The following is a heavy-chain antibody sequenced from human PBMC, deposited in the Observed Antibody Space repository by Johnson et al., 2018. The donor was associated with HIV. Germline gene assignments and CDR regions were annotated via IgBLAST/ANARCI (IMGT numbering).Heavy chain of an antibody. Sequence: VQLVESGGGLIQPGGSLRLSCAASGFTVSSNYMSWVRQAPGKGLEWVSVIYSGGSTYYADSVKGRFPISRDNSKNTLYLQMNSLRAEDTAVYYCAREGGYSGYEGVGHTNDAFDIWGQGTMVTVSS. V-gene: IGHV3-53*01. CDR3: AREGGYSGYEGVGHTNDAFDI. J-gene: IGHJ3*02. D-gene: IGHD5-12*01. CDR1: GFTVSSNY. CDR2: IYSGGST.